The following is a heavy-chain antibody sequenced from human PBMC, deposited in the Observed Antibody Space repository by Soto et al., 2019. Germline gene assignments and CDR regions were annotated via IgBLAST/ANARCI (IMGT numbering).Heavy chain of an antibody. CDR2: IWYDGSNK. V-gene: IGHV3-33*01. J-gene: IGHJ6*02. CDR1: GFTFSSYG. D-gene: IGHD3-3*01. CDR3: ARENSHYDFWRGYYLYYYYYGMDV. Sequence: GGSLRLSCAASGFTFSSYGMHWVRKAPGKGLEWVAVIWYDGSNKYYADSVKGRFTISRDNSKNTLYLQMNSLRAEDTAVYYCARENSHYDFWRGYYLYYYYYGMDVWGQGTTVTV.